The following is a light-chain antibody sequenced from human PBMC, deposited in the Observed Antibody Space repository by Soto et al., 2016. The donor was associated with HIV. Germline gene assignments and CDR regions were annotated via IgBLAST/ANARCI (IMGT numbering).Light chain of an antibody. CDR3: MHATHWPPLYT. CDR1: QSLLQSDGNTY. J-gene: IGKJ2*01. Sequence: DVGMTQSPFSLPVTLGQPASISCRSSQSLLQSDGNTYLSWFQLRPGQSPRRLIYQVSKRDSGVPDRFSGSGSGTQFTLRINRVEAEDIAIYYCMHATHWPPLYTFGQGTRLEIK. CDR2: QVS. V-gene: IGKV2-30*02.